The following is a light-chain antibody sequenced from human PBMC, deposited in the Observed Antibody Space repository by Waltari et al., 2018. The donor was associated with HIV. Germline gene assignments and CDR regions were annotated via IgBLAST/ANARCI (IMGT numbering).Light chain of an antibody. CDR2: KVD. Sequence: SGLTQPASVSGFPGQSIPISCTGADSASGFYTFVSWYHHPPGKVPKVILSKVDSRASGVSDRFSGSKSGNTASLTISGLRTEDEGVYFCASYTANDTVMFAGGTTVTVL. J-gene: IGLJ3*02. CDR3: ASYTANDTVM. V-gene: IGLV2-14*01. CDR1: DSASGFYTF.